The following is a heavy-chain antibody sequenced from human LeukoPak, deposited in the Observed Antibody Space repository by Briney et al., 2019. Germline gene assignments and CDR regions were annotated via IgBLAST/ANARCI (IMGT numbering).Heavy chain of an antibody. CDR1: GYSFTSYW. CDR2: IYPGHSDT. J-gene: IGHJ4*02. V-gene: IGHV5-51*01. CDR3: ARQFPQYSGSYWSFDY. Sequence: GESLKISCKGSGYSFTSYWIGWVRQMPGKGLEWMGIIYPGHSDTRYSPSVQGQVTISADKSIRTAYLQWSSLKASDTAMYYCARQFPQYSGSYWSFDYWGQGTLVTVSS. D-gene: IGHD1-26*01.